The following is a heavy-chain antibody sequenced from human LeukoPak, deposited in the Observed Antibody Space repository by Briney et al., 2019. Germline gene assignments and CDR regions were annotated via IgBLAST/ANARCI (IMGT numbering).Heavy chain of an antibody. D-gene: IGHD3-10*01. V-gene: IGHV4-4*07. J-gene: IGHJ4*02. CDR1: GASISSYY. Sequence: PSETLSLTCTVSGASISSYYWSWIRQPAGKGLEWIGRMYTSGSTNYNPSLKSRVTISVDTSKNQFSLKLSSVTAADTAVYYCARYGSGSYYIPHFDYWGQGTLVTVSS. CDR3: ARYGSGSYYIPHFDY. CDR2: MYTSGST.